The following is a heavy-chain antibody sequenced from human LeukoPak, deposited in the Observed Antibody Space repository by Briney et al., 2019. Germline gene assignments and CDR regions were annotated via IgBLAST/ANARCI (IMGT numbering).Heavy chain of an antibody. V-gene: IGHV4-34*01. J-gene: IGHJ4*02. CDR1: GGSFSGYY. CDR2: INHSGST. CDR3: ARLGRYSSSCIDY. Sequence: SETLSLTCAVYGGSFSGYYWSWIRQPPGKGLEWIGEINHSGSTNYNPSLKSRVTISVDTSKNQFSLKLSSVTAADTAVYYCARLGRYSSSCIDYWGQGTLVTVSS. D-gene: IGHD6-13*01.